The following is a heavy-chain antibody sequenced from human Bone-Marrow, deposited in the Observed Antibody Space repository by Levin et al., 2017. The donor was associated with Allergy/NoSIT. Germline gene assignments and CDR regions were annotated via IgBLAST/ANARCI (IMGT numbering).Heavy chain of an antibody. CDR2: VNRDGTTT. CDR1: GFSFDDYW. J-gene: IGHJ4*02. Sequence: ETLSLTCVASGFSFDDYWMHWVRQSPGKGLVWVARVNRDGTTTKYADSVRGRFTISRDNAKNTLYLQANSVKADDTAVYYCVREASRYYFDFWGQGALVTVSS. V-gene: IGHV3-74*03. CDR3: VREASRYYFDF. D-gene: IGHD3-9*01.